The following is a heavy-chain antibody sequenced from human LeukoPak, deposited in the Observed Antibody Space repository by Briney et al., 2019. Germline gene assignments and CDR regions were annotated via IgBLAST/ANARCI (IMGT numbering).Heavy chain of an antibody. CDR1: GFTFSDYY. Sequence: TGGSLRLSCAASGFTFSDYYMSWIRQAPGKGLEWVSYISSSGSTIYYAVSVKGRFTISRDNAKNSLYLQMNSLRAEDTAVYYCAREELQSGDAFDIWGQGTMVTVSS. CDR3: AREELQSGDAFDI. CDR2: ISSSGSTI. V-gene: IGHV3-11*01. D-gene: IGHD1-26*01. J-gene: IGHJ3*02.